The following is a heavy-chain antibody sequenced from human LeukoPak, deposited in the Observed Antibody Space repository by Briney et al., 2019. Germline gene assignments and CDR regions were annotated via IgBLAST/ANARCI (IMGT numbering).Heavy chain of an antibody. CDR1: GFTFSSYG. V-gene: IGHV3-30*18. Sequence: GGSLRLSCAASGFTFSSYGMHWVRQASGKGLEWVAVISYDGSNKYYADSVKGRFTISRDNSKNTLYLQMNSLRAEDTAVYYCAKNYYDSSGYYYIIDYWGQGTLVTVSS. CDR2: ISYDGSNK. D-gene: IGHD3-22*01. J-gene: IGHJ4*02. CDR3: AKNYYDSSGYYYIIDY.